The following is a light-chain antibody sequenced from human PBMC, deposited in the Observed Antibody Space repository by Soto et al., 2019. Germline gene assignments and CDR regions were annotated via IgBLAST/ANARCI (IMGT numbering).Light chain of an antibody. CDR2: SAS. J-gene: IGKJ1*01. V-gene: IGKV3-20*01. Sequence: EIVLTQSPGTLSLSPGEGATLSCRASQSVSSGYLAWYQQKPGQTPRLLIYSASSRATGVPARFSGSASGTDFTLTISRVEPEDFAVYYCQQYDSSPATFGQGTKVDNK. CDR3: QQYDSSPAT. CDR1: QSVSSGY.